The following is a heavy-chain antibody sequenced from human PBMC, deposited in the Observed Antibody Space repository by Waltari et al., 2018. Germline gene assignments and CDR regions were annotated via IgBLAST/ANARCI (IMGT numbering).Heavy chain of an antibody. CDR3: ARFGEFGYSYGSARVDY. V-gene: IGHV1-69*08. Sequence: QVQLVQSGAEVKKPGSSVKVSCKASGGTFSSYAICWVRQAPGQGLEWMGRIIPILGTANYAQKFQGRVTITADKSTSTAYMELSSLRSEDTAVYYCARFGEFGYSYGSARVDYWGQGTLVTVSS. J-gene: IGHJ4*02. D-gene: IGHD5-18*01. CDR2: IIPILGTA. CDR1: GGTFSSYA.